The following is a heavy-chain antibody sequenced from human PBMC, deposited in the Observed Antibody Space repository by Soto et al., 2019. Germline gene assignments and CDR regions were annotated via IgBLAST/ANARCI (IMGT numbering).Heavy chain of an antibody. CDR3: ARPSTLFYGMDV. Sequence: ASVKVSCKVSGYTLTELSMHWVRQAPGKGLEWMGGFDPEDGETIYAQKFQGWVTMTRDTSISTAYMELSRLRSDDTAVYYCARPSTLFYGMDVWGQGTAVTVSS. J-gene: IGHJ6*02. CDR1: GYTLTELS. V-gene: IGHV1-24*01. CDR2: FDPEDGET.